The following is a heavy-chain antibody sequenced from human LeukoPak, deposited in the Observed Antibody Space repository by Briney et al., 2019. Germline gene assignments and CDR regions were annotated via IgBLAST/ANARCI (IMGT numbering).Heavy chain of an antibody. Sequence: TSVKVSCKASGYTFITYYIHWVRHAPGQGLEWMGWINPNCGGTDYAQGFQGRVTMNRDRSIITAYMELSKLRSEDTAMYYCAKIPTYDNLERWGQGTLLTVSS. D-gene: IGHD3-22*01. CDR2: INPNCGGT. CDR3: AKIPTYDNLER. J-gene: IGHJ4*02. CDR1: GYTFITYY. V-gene: IGHV1-2*02.